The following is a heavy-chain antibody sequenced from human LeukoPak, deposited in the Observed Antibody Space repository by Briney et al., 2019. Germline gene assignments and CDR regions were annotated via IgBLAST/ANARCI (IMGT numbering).Heavy chain of an antibody. CDR3: ARRAGAYSHPYDY. D-gene: IGHD4/OR15-4a*01. CDR1: GFTFNTYG. Sequence: GGSLRLSCAASGFTFNTYGMHWVRQAPGKGLEWVAFIRNDGSYKYYTDSVKGRFTISRDNSKNTLYLQMNSLRAEDTAVYYCARRAGAYSHPYDYWGQGTLVTVSS. J-gene: IGHJ4*02. V-gene: IGHV3-30*02. CDR2: IRNDGSYK.